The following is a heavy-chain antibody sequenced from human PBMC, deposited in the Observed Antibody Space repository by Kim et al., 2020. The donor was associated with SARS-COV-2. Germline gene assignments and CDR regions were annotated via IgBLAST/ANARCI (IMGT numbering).Heavy chain of an antibody. J-gene: IGHJ4*02. V-gene: IGHV4-4*02. Sequence: NYHPSLKRRVTISVDKSKNQFSLKLSSVTAADTAVYYCARGIWFGYSSTHWGQGTLVTVSS. CDR3: ARGIWFGYSSTH. D-gene: IGHD6-13*01.